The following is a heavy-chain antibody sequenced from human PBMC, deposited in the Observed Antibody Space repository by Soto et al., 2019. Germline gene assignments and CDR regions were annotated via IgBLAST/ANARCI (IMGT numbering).Heavy chain of an antibody. D-gene: IGHD2-15*01. CDR1: GGSISSYY. Sequence: TSETLSLTCTVSGGSISSYYWSWIRQPPGKGLEWIGYIYYSGSTNYNPSLKSRVTISVDTSKNQFSLKLSSVTAADTAVYYCAGEEKGYCSGGSCYRLAPFDYWGQGTLVTVSS. V-gene: IGHV4-59*01. CDR2: IYYSGST. J-gene: IGHJ4*02. CDR3: AGEEKGYCSGGSCYRLAPFDY.